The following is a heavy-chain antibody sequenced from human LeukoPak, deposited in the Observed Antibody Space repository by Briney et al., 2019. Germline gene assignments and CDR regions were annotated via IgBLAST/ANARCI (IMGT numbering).Heavy chain of an antibody. D-gene: IGHD2-2*01. V-gene: IGHV3-21*01. J-gene: IGHJ5*02. CDR2: ISTGRRYI. CDR1: GFTLSNYD. CDR3: ARADCSSSTCYLRRSWFDP. Sequence: GSPRLSCAASGFTLSNYDMNWVRQAPGKGLEWVSSISTGRRYIYYKDSVRGRFTISRDDAKNSLYLEMNSLRAEDTAVYYCARADCSSSTCYLRRSWFDPWGQGTLDSVSS.